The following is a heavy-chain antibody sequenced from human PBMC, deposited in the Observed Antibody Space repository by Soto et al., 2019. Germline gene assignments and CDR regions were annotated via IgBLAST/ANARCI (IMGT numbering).Heavy chain of an antibody. CDR3: ASLAVYARIYYCDMDV. CDR2: IYYSGST. CDR1: GGSISSSSYY. V-gene: IGHV4-39*01. D-gene: IGHD2-8*01. J-gene: IGHJ6*03. Sequence: SETLSLTCTVSGGSISSSSYYWGWIRQPPGKGLEWIGSIYYSGSTYYNPSLKSRVTISVDTSKNQFSLKLSSVTAADTAVYYCASLAVYARIYYCDMDVWGKGTTVTVSS.